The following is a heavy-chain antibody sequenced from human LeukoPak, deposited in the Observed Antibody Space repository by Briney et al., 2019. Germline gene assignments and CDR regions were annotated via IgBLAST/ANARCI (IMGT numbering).Heavy chain of an antibody. Sequence: GGSLRLSCAASGFTFSSYAMHWVRQAPGKGLEWVAVISYDGSNKYYADSVKGRFTISRDNSKNTLYLQMNSLRAEDTAVYYCARDNRYGGSYYFDYWGQGTLVTVSS. V-gene: IGHV3-30*04. CDR3: ARDNRYGGSYYFDY. CDR2: ISYDGSNK. CDR1: GFTFSSYA. J-gene: IGHJ4*02. D-gene: IGHD1-26*01.